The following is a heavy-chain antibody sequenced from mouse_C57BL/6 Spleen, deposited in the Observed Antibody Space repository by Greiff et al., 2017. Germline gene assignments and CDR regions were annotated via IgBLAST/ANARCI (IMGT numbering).Heavy chain of an antibody. CDR2: IDPSDSYT. J-gene: IGHJ4*01. CDR1: GYTFTSYW. CDR3: AREYHAMDY. V-gene: IGHV1-69*01. Sequence: VQLQQPGAELVMPGASVKLSCKASGYTFTSYWLHWVKQRPGQGLEWIGEIDPSDSYTNYNQKFKGKSTLTVDKSSSTAYMQLSSLTSEDSAVYYCAREYHAMDYWGQGTSVTVSS.